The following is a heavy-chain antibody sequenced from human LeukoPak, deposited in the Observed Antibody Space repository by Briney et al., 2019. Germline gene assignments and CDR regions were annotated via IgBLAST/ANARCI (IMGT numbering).Heavy chain of an antibody. D-gene: IGHD6-19*01. CDR1: GFIFSDYH. CDR2: ISPGGDAV. V-gene: IGHV3-11*01. Sequence: GGSLRLSCAASGFIFSDYHMSWIRQAPGKGLECVSYISPGGDAVYFADSVKGRFTISRDNAKNSLFLQMSSLTAEDTAVYYCSGGRDAPVAGPGGYFDYWGQGSLVTVSS. CDR3: SGGRDAPVAGPGGYFDY. J-gene: IGHJ4*02.